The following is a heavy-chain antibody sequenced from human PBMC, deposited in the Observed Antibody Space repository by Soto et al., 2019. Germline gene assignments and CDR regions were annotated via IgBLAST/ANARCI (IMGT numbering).Heavy chain of an antibody. CDR3: ARVPTYGGTGGDY. D-gene: IGHD4-17*01. J-gene: IGHJ4*02. CDR2: IIPIFGTA. CDR1: GGTVSSYA. V-gene: IGHV1-69*01. Sequence: QVQLVQCGAEVKKPGSSVKVSCKASGGTVSSYAISWVRQAPGQGLEWMGGIIPIFGTANYAQKFQGRVTITADESTSTAYMELSSLRSADTAVYYCARVPTYGGTGGDYWGQGTLVTVSS.